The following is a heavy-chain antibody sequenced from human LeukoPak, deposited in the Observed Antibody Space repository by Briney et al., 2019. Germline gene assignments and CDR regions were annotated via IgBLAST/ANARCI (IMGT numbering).Heavy chain of an antibody. Sequence: PSETLSLTCTVSGGSINSNTYYWGCIRQPPGNGLEWIGSIYHSGSTYYNPSLKSRVTISVDRSKNQFSLKMSSVTAADAAMYYCASVSGWSGYWGQGTLVTVSS. CDR1: GGSINSNTYY. CDR2: IYHSGST. V-gene: IGHV4-39*01. D-gene: IGHD6-19*01. CDR3: ASVSGWSGY. J-gene: IGHJ4*02.